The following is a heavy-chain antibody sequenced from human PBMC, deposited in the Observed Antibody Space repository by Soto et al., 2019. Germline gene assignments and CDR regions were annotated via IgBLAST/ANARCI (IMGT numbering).Heavy chain of an antibody. Sequence: QVQLVQSGDEVKKPGASVKVSCKASGYIFVNYGIAWVRQAPRQGLEWMGWISPYTGNTHSASKVQGRLTMTTDTSTSTAYMYLGSVTSDDTAVYYCVMLDNYVTPTPQDVWGQGTSVTVSS. D-gene: IGHD3-16*01. V-gene: IGHV1-18*01. J-gene: IGHJ6*02. CDR2: ISPYTGNT. CDR3: VMLDNYVTPTPQDV. CDR1: GYIFVNYG.